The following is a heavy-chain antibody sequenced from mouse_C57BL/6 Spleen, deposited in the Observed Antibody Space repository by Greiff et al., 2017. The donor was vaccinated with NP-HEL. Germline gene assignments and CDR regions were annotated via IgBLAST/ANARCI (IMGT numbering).Heavy chain of an antibody. CDR3: ARRSIYDGYVRYAMDY. D-gene: IGHD2-3*01. Sequence: QVQLQQSGAELMKPGASVKLSCKATGYTFTGYWIEWVKQRPGHGLEWIGEILPGSGSTNYNEKFKGKATFPADTSANTAYMQLSSLTTEDSAIYYGARRSIYDGYVRYAMDYWGQGTSVTVSS. CDR2: ILPGSGST. CDR1: GYTFTGYW. V-gene: IGHV1-9*01. J-gene: IGHJ4*01.